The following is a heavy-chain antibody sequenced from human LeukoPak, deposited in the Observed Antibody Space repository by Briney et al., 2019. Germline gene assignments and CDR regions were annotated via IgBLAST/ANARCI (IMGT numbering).Heavy chain of an antibody. V-gene: IGHV4-30-4*01. D-gene: IGHD6-13*01. CDR2: IYYSGST. CDR3: ARVPLGIAAAGTWDY. CDR1: GGSISSGDYY. J-gene: IGHJ4*02. Sequence: PSETLSLTCTVSGGSISSGDYYWSWIRQPPGKGLEGMGYIYYSGSTYYNPSLKSRVTISVDTSKNQFSLQLSSVTAADTAVYYCARVPLGIAAAGTWDYWGQGTLVTVSS.